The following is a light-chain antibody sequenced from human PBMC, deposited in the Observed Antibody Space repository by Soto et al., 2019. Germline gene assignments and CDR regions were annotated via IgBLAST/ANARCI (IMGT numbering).Light chain of an antibody. V-gene: IGLV2-14*01. CDR3: SSYTTSNTRQIV. CDR2: DVS. CDR1: SSDVGGYNY. Sequence: QSVLTQPASVSGSPGQSITISCTGTSSDVGGYNYVSWYQQHPGKAPKFMIYDVSNRPSGVSNRLSGSKSDNTASLTDSGLQAEDEADYYSSSYTTSNTRQIVLGTGTKLTVL. J-gene: IGLJ1*01.